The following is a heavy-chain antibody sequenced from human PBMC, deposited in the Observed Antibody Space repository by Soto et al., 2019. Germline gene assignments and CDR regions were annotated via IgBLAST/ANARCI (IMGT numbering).Heavy chain of an antibody. CDR3: AREGATEGTCRDDLFDI. V-gene: IGHV1-69*12. D-gene: IGHD6-13*01. Sequence: QVHLVQSGAEVKKPGSSVKVSCKASGGTFSNHAINWVRQAPGQGLEWMGRIIPIFSTTNYAQKFQGRVTYTAAXSXVXXYMERSSLKHDDAAVYYCAREGATEGTCRDDLFDIWGQGTLVTVSS. CDR2: IIPIFSTT. J-gene: IGHJ3*02. CDR1: GGTFSNHA.